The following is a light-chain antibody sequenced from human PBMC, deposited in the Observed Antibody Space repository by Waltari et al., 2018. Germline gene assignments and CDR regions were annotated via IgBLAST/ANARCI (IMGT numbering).Light chain of an antibody. J-gene: IGKJ1*01. CDR1: QSVNDN. V-gene: IGKV3-15*01. CDR2: AAS. CDR3: QQYNNWPPWT. Sequence: EIVMTQSPATLSVSPGESATLSCRASQSVNDNLAWYQQKPGQAPRLVIYAASTRATGIPARFSGSGSGTEFTLTISSLQSEDFAVYYCQQYNNWPPWTFGQGTTVEIK.